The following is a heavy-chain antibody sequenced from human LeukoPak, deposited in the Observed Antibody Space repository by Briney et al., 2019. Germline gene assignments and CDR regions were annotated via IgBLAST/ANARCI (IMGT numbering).Heavy chain of an antibody. J-gene: IGHJ4*02. D-gene: IGHD6-13*01. Sequence: GASVKVSCKASGYTFTSYGISWVRQAPGQGLEWMGWISAYNGNTNYAQKLQGRVTMTTDTSTSTAYMELRSLRSDDTAVYYCARDVTGYSSSWGVPDYWGQGTLVTVSS. V-gene: IGHV1-18*01. CDR3: ARDVTGYSSSWGVPDY. CDR1: GYTFTSYG. CDR2: ISAYNGNT.